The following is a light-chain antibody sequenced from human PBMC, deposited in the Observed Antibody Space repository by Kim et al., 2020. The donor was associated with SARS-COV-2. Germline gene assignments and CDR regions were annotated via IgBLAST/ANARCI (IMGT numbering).Light chain of an antibody. CDR2: DVS. CDR1: SSAVGGYNY. CDR3: SSYTSSSVV. Sequence: PGQSSTISCTGTSSAVGGYNYVSWYQQHPGKAPKLMIYDVSNRPSGVSNRFSGSKSGNTASLTISGLQAEDEADYYCSSYTSSSVVFGGGTQLTVL. J-gene: IGLJ2*01. V-gene: IGLV2-14*03.